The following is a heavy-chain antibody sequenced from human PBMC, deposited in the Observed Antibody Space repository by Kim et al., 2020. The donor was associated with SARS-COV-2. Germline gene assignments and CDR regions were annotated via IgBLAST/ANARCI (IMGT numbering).Heavy chain of an antibody. D-gene: IGHD3-3*01. CDR2: INTNTGNP. V-gene: IGHV7-4-1*02. Sequence: ASVKVSCKASGYTFTSYAMNWVRQAPGQGLEWMGWINTNTGNPTYAQGFTGRFVFSLDTSVSTAYLQISSLKAEDTAVYYCARAGFSTIFGVVTSYNWFDPWGQGTLVTVSS. CDR1: GYTFTSYA. CDR3: ARAGFSTIFGVVTSYNWFDP. J-gene: IGHJ5*02.